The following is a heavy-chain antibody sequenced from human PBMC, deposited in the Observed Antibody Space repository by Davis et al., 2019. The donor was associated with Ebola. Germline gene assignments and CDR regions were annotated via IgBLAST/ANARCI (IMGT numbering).Heavy chain of an antibody. CDR3: ARVALYAFDI. CDR1: GITFSSYD. Sequence: GESLKISCAASGITFSSYDMTWVRQAPGKGLEWISYISISSSTIYYADPVKGRFAISRDNAKSLLFLQINSLRAEDTAVYYCARVALYAFDIWGHGTAVTVSS. J-gene: IGHJ3*02. V-gene: IGHV3-48*03. CDR2: ISISSSTI.